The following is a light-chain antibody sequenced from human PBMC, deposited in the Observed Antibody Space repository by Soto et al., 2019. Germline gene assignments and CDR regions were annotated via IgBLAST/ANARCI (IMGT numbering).Light chain of an antibody. CDR3: SSYTSSSTLV. J-gene: IGLJ3*02. CDR1: SSDVGRYNY. CDR2: EVT. Sequence: QSVLTQPASASGSPGQSITISCTGTSSDVGRYNYVSWYQQHPGKVPKLIIYEVTNRPSGVSNRFSGSKSGNTASLTISGLQAVDEADYYCSSYTSSSTLVFGGGTKVTVL. V-gene: IGLV2-14*01.